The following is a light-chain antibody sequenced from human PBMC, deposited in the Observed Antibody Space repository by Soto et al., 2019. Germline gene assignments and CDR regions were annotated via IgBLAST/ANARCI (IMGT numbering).Light chain of an antibody. CDR3: AAWDDSLNGWV. CDR1: SSNIGSNT. V-gene: IGLV1-44*01. Sequence: QSVLTQPPSASGTPGQRVTISCSGSSSNIGSNTVNWYQQLPGMAPKLLIYSNNQRLSGVPDRFSGSKSGPSASLAISGLQSEDEADYYCAAWDDSLNGWVFGGGTKLTVL. CDR2: SNN. J-gene: IGLJ3*02.